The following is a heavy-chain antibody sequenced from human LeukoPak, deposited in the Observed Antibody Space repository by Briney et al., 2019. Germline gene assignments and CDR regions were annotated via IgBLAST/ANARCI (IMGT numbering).Heavy chain of an antibody. D-gene: IGHD2-2*02. CDR2: IYYSGST. Sequence: SETLSLTCTVSGGSISRSSYYWGWIRQPPGKGLEWIGSIYYSGSTYYNPSLKSRVTISVDTSKSQFSLKLSSVTAADTAVYYCARDRLLYVLNYYYMDVWGKGTTVTVSS. J-gene: IGHJ6*03. CDR3: ARDRLLYVLNYYYMDV. V-gene: IGHV4-39*07. CDR1: GGSISRSSYY.